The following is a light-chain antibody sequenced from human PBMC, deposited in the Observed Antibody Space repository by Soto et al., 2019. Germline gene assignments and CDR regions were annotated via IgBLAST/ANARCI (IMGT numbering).Light chain of an antibody. Sequence: DIQMTQSPSTLSASVGDRVTITCRASQSISNRLAWYRQKPGKTPNLLIYDASNLGSGVPSRFSGSGSGTEFTLTISSLQPDDFATYYCQQYDTYSTFGQGTKVDIK. CDR2: DAS. V-gene: IGKV1-5*01. CDR3: QQYDTYST. CDR1: QSISNR. J-gene: IGKJ1*01.